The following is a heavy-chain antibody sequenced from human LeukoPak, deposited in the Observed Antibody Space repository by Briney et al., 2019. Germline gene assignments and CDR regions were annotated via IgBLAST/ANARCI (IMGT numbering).Heavy chain of an antibody. CDR2: IYYSGST. CDR3: ARHGQKIGSI. CDR1: GFTFSSYW. D-gene: IGHD3-10*01. V-gene: IGHV4-59*08. Sequence: GSLRLSCAASGFTFSSYWMSWVRQPPGKGLEWIGYIYYSGSTNYNPSLKSRVTISVDTSKNQFSLKLSSVTAADTAVYYCARHGQKIGSIWGQGTMVTVSS. J-gene: IGHJ3*02.